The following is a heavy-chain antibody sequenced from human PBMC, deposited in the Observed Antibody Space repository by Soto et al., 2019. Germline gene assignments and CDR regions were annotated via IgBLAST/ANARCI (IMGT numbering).Heavy chain of an antibody. V-gene: IGHV3-64D*06. D-gene: IGHD5-12*01. CDR1: GFTFSIYA. J-gene: IGHJ5*02. CDR3: VKDRAPRDGYKTQPGS. Sequence: GGSLRLSCSASGFTFSIYAMHWVRQAPGKGLEYVSAVSTNGGTSYYADSVKGRFTISRDNSRNTLYLQMNSLRPEDTAMYYCVKDRAPRDGYKTQPGSWGLGTLVTVSS. CDR2: VSTNGGTS.